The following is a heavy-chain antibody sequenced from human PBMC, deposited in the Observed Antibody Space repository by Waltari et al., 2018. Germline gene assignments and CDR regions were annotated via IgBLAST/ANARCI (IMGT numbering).Heavy chain of an antibody. Sequence: VQLVESGGGVVQPGRSLRLSCAASGFIFSSHGILWIRQGPGRGLEWVAFISYDGSEKQYADSVNGRFTISRDNSNNTVSLQMNSLRDDDTSFYYCARDSAIRFLQWLPQSKWFDPWGQGTLVIVSS. D-gene: IGHD3-3*01. CDR3: ARDSAIRFLQWLPQSKWFDP. J-gene: IGHJ5*02. CDR1: GFIFSSHG. V-gene: IGHV3-33*05. CDR2: ISYDGSEK.